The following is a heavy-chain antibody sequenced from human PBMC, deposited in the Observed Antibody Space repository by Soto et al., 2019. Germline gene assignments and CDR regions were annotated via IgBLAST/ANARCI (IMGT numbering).Heavy chain of an antibody. Sequence: PGGSLRLSCAASGVTFSNAWMSWVRQAPGKGLEWVGRIKSKTDGGTTDYAAPVKGRFTISRDDSKNTLYLQMNSLKTEDTAVYYCTFTYYYDSSGQKFDYWGQGTLVTVSS. CDR3: TFTYYYDSSGQKFDY. J-gene: IGHJ4*02. D-gene: IGHD3-22*01. CDR2: IKSKTDGGTT. CDR1: GVTFSNAW. V-gene: IGHV3-15*01.